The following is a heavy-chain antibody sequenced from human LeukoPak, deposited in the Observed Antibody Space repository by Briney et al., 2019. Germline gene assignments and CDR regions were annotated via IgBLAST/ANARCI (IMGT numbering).Heavy chain of an antibody. CDR3: ARGWGPAYCGGDCHGHFDY. Sequence: PSETLSLTCAVSGGSISSGGYSYNWIRPPPGKGLEWIGNIYNSGSTSYNPSLKSRVTMSVDTSKNQFSLKLNFATAADTAVYYCARGWGPAYCGGDCHGHFDYWGQGALVTVSS. CDR1: GGSISSGGYS. CDR2: IYNSGST. D-gene: IGHD2-21*02. V-gene: IGHV4-30-4*07. J-gene: IGHJ4*02.